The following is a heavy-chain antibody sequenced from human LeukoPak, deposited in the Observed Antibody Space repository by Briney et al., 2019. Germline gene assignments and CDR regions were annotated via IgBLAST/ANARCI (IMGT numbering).Heavy chain of an antibody. CDR3: VRHSGRAGGQ. Sequence: GGSLRLSCAASGYKFGVYYKCWVRQAPGKGPEWISYISGNGGDIAYADSVKGRFTISRDNVKNSLHLQMNSLRVEDTAVYHCVRHSGRAGGQWGRGILIAVSS. J-gene: IGHJ4*02. D-gene: IGHD3-10*01. CDR1: GYKFGVYY. V-gene: IGHV3-11*01. CDR2: ISGNGGDI.